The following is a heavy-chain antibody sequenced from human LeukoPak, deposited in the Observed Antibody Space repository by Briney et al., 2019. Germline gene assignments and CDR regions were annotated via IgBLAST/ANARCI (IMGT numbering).Heavy chain of an antibody. CDR3: ARDTYYGSGSRDAFDI. D-gene: IGHD3-10*01. CDR1: GGSISSGDYY. Sequence: SETLSLTCTVSGGSISSGDYYWSWLRQPPGKGLKWIGYNYISGSTYYNPSLKSRVTISVDTSKYQFSLKLSSVTAADTAVYYCARDTYYGSGSRDAFDIWGQGTMVTVSS. V-gene: IGHV4-30-4*01. J-gene: IGHJ3*02. CDR2: NYISGST.